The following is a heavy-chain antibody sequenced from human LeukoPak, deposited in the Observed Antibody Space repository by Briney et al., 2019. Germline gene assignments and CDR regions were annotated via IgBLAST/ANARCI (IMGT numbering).Heavy chain of an antibody. J-gene: IGHJ6*04. CDR1: GFTFNNYY. CDR2: ISSGGRTI. V-gene: IGHV3-11*04. D-gene: IGHD3-10*02. Sequence: GGSLRLSCEASGFTFNNYYMSWIRQAPGKGLEWVSYISSGGRTIYYADSVKGRFTISRDNAKNSLHLQMNSLRADDTAVYYCAELGITMIGGVWGKGTTVTISS. CDR3: AELGITMIGGV.